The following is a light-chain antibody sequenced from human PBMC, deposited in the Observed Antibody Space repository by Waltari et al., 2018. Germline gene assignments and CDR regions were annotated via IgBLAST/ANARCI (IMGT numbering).Light chain of an antibody. J-gene: IGLJ1*01. CDR3: QSADSSGAYV. CDR1: ELPTQY. V-gene: IGLV3-25*03. Sequence: SYELTQPPSVSVSPGQTARITCSGAELPTQYTYWYRQRPGQAPVVVIFKDSQRASGIPERFSGSSSGTTGTLTITGVQAEDEADYYCQSADSSGAYVFGTGTKVTVL. CDR2: KDS.